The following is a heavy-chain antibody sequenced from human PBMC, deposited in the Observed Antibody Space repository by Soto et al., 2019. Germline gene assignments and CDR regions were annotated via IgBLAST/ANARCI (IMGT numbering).Heavy chain of an antibody. J-gene: IGHJ4*02. Sequence: VQLVESGGGVVQPGRSLRLSCAASGFTFSDYAMHWVRQAPGKWLEWVAVVSHDGRNTHYADSVKGRFTISRDSSKNTFPLEMPSLRAEDMGVCYCAKGGRQWLVTSDFNYWGQGAVVTVSS. D-gene: IGHD6-19*01. CDR2: VSHDGRNT. CDR3: AKGGRQWLVTSDFNY. V-gene: IGHV3-30*18. CDR1: GFTFSDYA.